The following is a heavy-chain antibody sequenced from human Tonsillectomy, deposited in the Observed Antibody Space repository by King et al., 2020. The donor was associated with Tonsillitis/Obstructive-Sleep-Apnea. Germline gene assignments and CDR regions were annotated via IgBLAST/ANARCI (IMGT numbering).Heavy chain of an antibody. CDR1: GGSFSGYY. D-gene: IGHD3-10*01. J-gene: IGHJ4*02. CDR2: INHSGST. Sequence: VQLVQWGAGLLKPSETLSLTCAVYGGSFSGYYWSWIRQPPGKGLEWIGEINHSGSTNYNPSLKSRVTISVDTSKNQFSLKLSSVTAADTAVYYCARSSGAEVYWGQGTLVTVSS. CDR3: ARSSGAEVY. V-gene: IGHV4-34*01.